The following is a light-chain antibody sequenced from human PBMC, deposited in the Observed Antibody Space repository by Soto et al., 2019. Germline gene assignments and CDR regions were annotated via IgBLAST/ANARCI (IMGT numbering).Light chain of an antibody. Sequence: EIVMTQSPATLSVSLGERATLYCRASQSVRSDLAWYQQKPGQAPRLLIYGASTRATGVPARFSGTWSGTEFSLTISSLQSEDFGVYYCQQYNNWLWTFGRGTKVDIK. CDR2: GAS. CDR3: QQYNNWLWT. J-gene: IGKJ1*01. CDR1: QSVRSD. V-gene: IGKV3-15*01.